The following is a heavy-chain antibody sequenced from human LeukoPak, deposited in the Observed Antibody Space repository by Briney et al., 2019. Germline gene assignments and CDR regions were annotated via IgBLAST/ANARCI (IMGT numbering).Heavy chain of an antibody. CDR1: GYSFTSYD. Sequence: ASVKISCKASGYSFTSYDINWVRQATGKGLEWMGWMNPNSGNTGYAQKFQGSVTMTRNTSTGTAYMELSGLKSEDTAVYYCARVNTYYFGSGVSRAFHMWGQGTMVTVSS. CDR3: ARVNTYYFGSGVSRAFHM. CDR2: MNPNSGNT. D-gene: IGHD3-10*01. J-gene: IGHJ3*02. V-gene: IGHV1-8*01.